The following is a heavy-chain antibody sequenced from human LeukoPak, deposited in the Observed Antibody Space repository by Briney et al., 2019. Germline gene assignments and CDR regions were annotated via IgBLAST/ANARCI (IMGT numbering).Heavy chain of an antibody. CDR1: GFTFSNYE. D-gene: IGHD3-22*01. V-gene: IGHV3-48*03. CDR2: ISVSGRAM. J-gene: IGHJ4*02. Sequence: PGGSLRLSCTVSGFTFSNYEMNWVRQAPGKGLEWISYISVSGRAMYYADSVKGRFTISRDNAKNSLYLQINSPRVEDTAVYFCVRDGYYDSSGYYYAYYFDYWGQGTLVTVSS. CDR3: VRDGYYDSSGYYYAYYFDY.